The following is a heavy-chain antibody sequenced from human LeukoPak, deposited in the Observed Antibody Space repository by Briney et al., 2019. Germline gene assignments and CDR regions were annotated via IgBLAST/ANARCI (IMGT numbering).Heavy chain of an antibody. J-gene: IGHJ3*02. CDR2: IYYSGST. V-gene: IGHV4-59*01. CDR3: ARSMGITMVRGVIITDDAFDI. D-gene: IGHD3-10*01. Sequence: SETLSLTCTVSGGSISSYYWSWIRQPPGKGLEWIGYIYYSGSTNYNPSLKSRVTISVDTSKNQFSLKLSSVTAADTAVYYCARSMGITMVRGVIITDDAFDIWGQGTTVTVSS. CDR1: GGSISSYY.